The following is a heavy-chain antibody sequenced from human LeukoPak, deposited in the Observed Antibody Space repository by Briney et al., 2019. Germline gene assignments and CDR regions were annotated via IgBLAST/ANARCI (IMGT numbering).Heavy chain of an antibody. CDR1: GGSISSYY. V-gene: IGHV4-59*01. Sequence: SETLSLTCTVSGGSISSYYWSWIRQPPGKGLEWIGYIYYSGSTNYNPSLKSRVTVSVDTSKNQFPLKLSSVTAADTAVYYCARGPERYSGGWYYFNYWGQGTPVTVSS. J-gene: IGHJ4*02. D-gene: IGHD6-19*01. CDR2: IYYSGST. CDR3: ARGPERYSGGWYYFNY.